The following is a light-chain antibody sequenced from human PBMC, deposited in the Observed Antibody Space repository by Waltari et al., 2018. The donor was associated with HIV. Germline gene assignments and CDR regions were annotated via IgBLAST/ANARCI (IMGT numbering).Light chain of an antibody. V-gene: IGKV4-1*01. CDR2: WAS. Sequence: VVSLGERATINCKSSQSVLHSSNRNNYLAWYQQKPGQPPKLLIYWASSRGSGVPDRFSGSGSGTDFTLTISSLQAEDVAVYYCQQYFSNPRTFGQGTKVEIK. J-gene: IGKJ1*01. CDR1: QSVLHSSNRNNY. CDR3: QQYFSNPRT.